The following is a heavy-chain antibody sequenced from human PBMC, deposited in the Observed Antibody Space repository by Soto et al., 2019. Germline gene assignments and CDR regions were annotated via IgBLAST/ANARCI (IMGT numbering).Heavy chain of an antibody. CDR3: ARIGKGYYYGSVDV. CDR2: IYYSGST. D-gene: IGHD3-10*01. V-gene: IGHV4-31*03. J-gene: IGHJ6*02. Sequence: QVQLQESGPGLVKPSQTLSLTCTVSGGSISSGGYYWRWIRQHPGKGLEGIGYIYYSGSTYYKPYLKSRVTRPVDTSKNQFSLKLSSVTAADTAVDYCARIGKGYYYGSVDVWGQGTTVTVSS. CDR1: GGSISSGGYY.